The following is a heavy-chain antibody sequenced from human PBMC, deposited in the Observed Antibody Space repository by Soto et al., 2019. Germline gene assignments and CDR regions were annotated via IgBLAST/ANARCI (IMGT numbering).Heavy chain of an antibody. CDR3: ATSFRYFDN. D-gene: IGHD3-9*01. V-gene: IGHV3-23*01. J-gene: IGHJ4*02. CDR2: ISGTASRT. Sequence: GGSLRLSCAGSGFTPTTTPLSWVRQPPGKGLEWVTTISGTASRTYYVDSVKGRFFISRDNSKNTVTLQMNNLTVDDTAVYYCATSFRYFDNWGQGTRFTVSS. CDR1: GFTPTTTP.